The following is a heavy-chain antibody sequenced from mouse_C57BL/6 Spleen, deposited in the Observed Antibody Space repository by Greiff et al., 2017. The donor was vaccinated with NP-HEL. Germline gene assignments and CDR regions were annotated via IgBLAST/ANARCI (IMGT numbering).Heavy chain of an antibody. CDR2: IHPNSGST. J-gene: IGHJ3*01. D-gene: IGHD1-1*01. CDR1: GYTFTSYW. CDR3: ARPYYGSSPFAY. Sequence: VQLQQSGAELVKPGASVKLSCKASGYTFTSYWMHWVKQRPGQGLEWIGMIHPNSGSTNYNEKFKSKATLTVDKSSSTAYMQLSSLTSEDSAVYYCARPYYGSSPFAYWGQGTLVTVSA. V-gene: IGHV1-64*01.